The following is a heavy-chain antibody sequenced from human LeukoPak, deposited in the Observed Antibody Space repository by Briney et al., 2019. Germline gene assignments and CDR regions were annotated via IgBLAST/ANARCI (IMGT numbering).Heavy chain of an antibody. CDR1: GFTFSNAW. V-gene: IGHV3-73*01. D-gene: IGHD5-18*01. Sequence: GGSLRLSCAASGFTFSNAWMSWVRQASGKGLEWVGRIRSKANSYATAYAASVKGRFTISRDDSKNTAYLQMNSLKTEDTAVYYCTPLTIQSRGYWGQGTLVTVSS. J-gene: IGHJ4*02. CDR2: IRSKANSYAT. CDR3: TPLTIQSRGY.